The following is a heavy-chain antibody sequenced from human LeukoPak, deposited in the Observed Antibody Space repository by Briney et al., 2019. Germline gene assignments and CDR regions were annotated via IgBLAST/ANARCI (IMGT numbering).Heavy chain of an antibody. D-gene: IGHD3-22*01. Sequence: ASVEVSCKASGYTFTTYGITWVRQAPGQGLEWMGWVSAYSGDTDYAQSLQGRVTMTTDTSTSTAYMELTTLRSDDTAVYYCARVWYDSGNHLYFYYGLDVWGQGTTVTVYS. CDR2: VSAYSGDT. J-gene: IGHJ6*02. CDR3: ARVWYDSGNHLYFYYGLDV. V-gene: IGHV1-18*01. CDR1: GYTFTTYG.